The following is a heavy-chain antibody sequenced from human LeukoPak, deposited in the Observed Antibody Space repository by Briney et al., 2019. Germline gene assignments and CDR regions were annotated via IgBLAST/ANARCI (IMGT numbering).Heavy chain of an antibody. CDR2: INWNGGST. V-gene: IGHV3-20*04. Sequence: GGSLRLSCAASGFTFDDYGMSWVRQAPGKGLEWVSGINWNGGSTDYADSVKGRFTISRDTSKNTLYLQMDSLRAEDTAVYYCASGDTTGYSGDAFNIWGQGTMVTVSS. CDR3: ASGDTTGYSGDAFNI. CDR1: GFTFDDYG. D-gene: IGHD3-22*01. J-gene: IGHJ3*02.